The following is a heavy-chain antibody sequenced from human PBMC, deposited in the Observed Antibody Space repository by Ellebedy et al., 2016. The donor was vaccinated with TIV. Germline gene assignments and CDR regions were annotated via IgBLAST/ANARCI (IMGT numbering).Heavy chain of an antibody. Sequence: AASVKVSCKASGYTFTSYYMHWVRQAPGQGLEWMGIINPSGGSTSYAQKLQGRVTMTRDTSTSTVYLALSSLRSEDTAGYYCARDRGGVGATNGFDYWGQGTLVTVSS. CDR1: GYTFTSYY. V-gene: IGHV1-46*04. CDR3: ARDRGGVGATNGFDY. D-gene: IGHD1-26*01. J-gene: IGHJ4*02. CDR2: INPSGGST.